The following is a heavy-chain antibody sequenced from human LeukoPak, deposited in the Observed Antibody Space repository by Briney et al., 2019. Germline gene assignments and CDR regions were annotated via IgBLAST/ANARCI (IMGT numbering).Heavy chain of an antibody. J-gene: IGHJ6*04. CDR3: AELGITMIGSV. V-gene: IGHV3-20*04. Sequence: GGSLRLACTASGFTFDDYGMSWVRQAPGKGLEWVSGISLNGGSSGYADSVKGRFTISRDNAKNSLYLQMNSLRAEDTAVYYCAELGITMIGSVWGKGTTVTISS. CDR2: ISLNGGSS. CDR1: GFTFDDYG. D-gene: IGHD3-10*02.